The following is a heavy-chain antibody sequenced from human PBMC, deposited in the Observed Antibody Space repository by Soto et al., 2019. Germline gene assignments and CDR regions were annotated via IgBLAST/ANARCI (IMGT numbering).Heavy chain of an antibody. CDR3: ASSKYSSSPQVY. D-gene: IGHD6-6*01. CDR1: GYTFTGYY. CDR2: ISPSGGIT. J-gene: IGHJ4*02. Sequence: ASVKVSCKASGYTFTGYYMHWVRQSPGQGLEWMGIISPSGGITSYAQKFQGRVTMTRDTSTSTVYMELSSLRSEDTDVYYCASSKYSSSPQVYWGQGSLVTVSS. V-gene: IGHV1-46*03.